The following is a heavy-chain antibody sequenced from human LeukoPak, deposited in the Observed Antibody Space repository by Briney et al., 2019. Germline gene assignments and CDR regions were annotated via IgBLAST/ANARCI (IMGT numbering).Heavy chain of an antibody. J-gene: IGHJ4*02. Sequence: GRSLRLSCAASGFTFSSYPMHWVRQAPGKGLEWVAVISYDGSNQHYADSVKGRFTISRDNSKNTLYLQMNSLRAEDTAVYYCARDFTVRDYYDSSGHYYWGQGTLVTVSS. CDR1: GFTFSSYP. CDR2: ISYDGSNQ. CDR3: ARDFTVRDYYDSSGHYY. V-gene: IGHV3-30*04. D-gene: IGHD3-22*01.